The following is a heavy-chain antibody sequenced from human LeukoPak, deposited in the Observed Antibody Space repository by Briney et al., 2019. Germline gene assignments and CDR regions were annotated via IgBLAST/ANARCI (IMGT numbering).Heavy chain of an antibody. CDR2: IYYSGST. CDR3: AIIVIAARGAEGSDY. CDR1: GGSISSSSYY. Sequence: SETLPLTCTVSGGSISSSSYYWGWIRQPPGKGLEWIGSIYYSGSTYYNPSLKSRVTISVDTSKNQFSLKLSSVTAADTAVYYCAIIVIAARGAEGSDYWGQGTLVTVSS. D-gene: IGHD6-6*01. V-gene: IGHV4-39*01. J-gene: IGHJ4*02.